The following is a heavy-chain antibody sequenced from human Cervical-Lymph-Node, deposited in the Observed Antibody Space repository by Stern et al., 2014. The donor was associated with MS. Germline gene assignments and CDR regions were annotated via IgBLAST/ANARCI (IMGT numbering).Heavy chain of an antibody. J-gene: IGHJ5*02. Sequence: QVQLLQSGAEVKKPGSSVKVSCKASGGTFSSYTISWVRQAPGQGLEWMGGIIPIFRTPIYAQKFQGRVTITADESTSTAYMELSSLRSEDTAVYYCARDRMSIAAAGTSWFDPWGQGTLVTVSS. CDR1: GGTFSSYT. CDR3: ARDRMSIAAAGTSWFDP. D-gene: IGHD6-13*01. V-gene: IGHV1-69*01. CDR2: IIPIFRTP.